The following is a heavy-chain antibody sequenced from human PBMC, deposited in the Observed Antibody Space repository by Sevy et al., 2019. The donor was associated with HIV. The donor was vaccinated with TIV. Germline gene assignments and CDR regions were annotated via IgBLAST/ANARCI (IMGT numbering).Heavy chain of an antibody. J-gene: IGHJ3*01. CDR3: ARPYGSGSWEAFDV. D-gene: IGHD3-10*01. CDR2: ISYSSNYI. Sequence: GGSLRLSCTASGFSFSTYMMNWVRQAPGKGLEWVASISYSSNYIYYEDSLKGRFTTSRDNAKNSLFLQMNSLRAEDTAVYYCARPYGSGSWEAFDVWGQGTMVTVSS. CDR1: GFSFSTYM. V-gene: IGHV3-21*01.